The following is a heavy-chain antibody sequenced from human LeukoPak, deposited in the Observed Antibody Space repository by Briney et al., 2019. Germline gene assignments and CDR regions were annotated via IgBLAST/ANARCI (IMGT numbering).Heavy chain of an antibody. CDR2: IYYSGST. CDR1: GGSISSGGYY. V-gene: IGHV4-31*03. Sequence: PSQTLSLTCTVSGGSISSGGYYWSWIRQHPGKGLEWIGYIYYSGSTYYNPSLKSRVTISVDTSKNQFSLKLSSVTAADTAVYYCARGCNRDGYNTFDYWGQGILVTVSS. D-gene: IGHD5-24*01. CDR3: ARGCNRDGYNTFDY. J-gene: IGHJ4*02.